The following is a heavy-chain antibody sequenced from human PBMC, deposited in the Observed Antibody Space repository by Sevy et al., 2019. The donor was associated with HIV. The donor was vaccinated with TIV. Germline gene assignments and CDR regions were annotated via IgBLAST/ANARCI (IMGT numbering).Heavy chain of an antibody. Sequence: SETLSLTCGVSGYSISSGYYWGWIRQPPGKGLEWIGSIYHRGSTYSNPSLKSRVTISVDTSKNQFSLKLSAVTAADTAVYYCARGGYTYGKGDFDYWGQGTLVTVSS. CDR1: GYSISSGYY. CDR3: ARGGYTYGKGDFDY. V-gene: IGHV4-38-2*01. J-gene: IGHJ4*02. D-gene: IGHD5-18*01. CDR2: IYHRGST.